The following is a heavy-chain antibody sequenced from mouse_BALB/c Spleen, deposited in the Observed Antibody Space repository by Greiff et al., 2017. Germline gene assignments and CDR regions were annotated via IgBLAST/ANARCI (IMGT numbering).Heavy chain of an antibody. D-gene: IGHD1-1*01. J-gene: IGHJ2*01. Sequence: VQLQQSGAELVKPGASVKLSCKASGYTFTSYWMHWVKQRPGQGLEWIGEINPSNGRTNYNEKLKSKATLTVDTSSSTAYMQLSSLTSEDSAVYDCARVSSSLDDWGQGTTLTVSS. CDR3: ARVSSSLDD. V-gene: IGHV1S81*02. CDR2: INPSNGRT. CDR1: GYTFTSYW.